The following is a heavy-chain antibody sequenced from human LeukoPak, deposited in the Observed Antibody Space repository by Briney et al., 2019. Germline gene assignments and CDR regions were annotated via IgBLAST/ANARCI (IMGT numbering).Heavy chain of an antibody. CDR3: ARGQNWPIFDY. V-gene: IGHV4-34*01. D-gene: IGHD1-1*01. J-gene: IGHJ4*02. CDR2: INHSGST. Sequence: PSETLSLTCAVYGGSISGYYWSWIRQPPGKGLEWIGEINHSGSTNYNPSLKSRVTISVDTSKNQFSLKLSSVTAADTAVYYCARGQNWPIFDYWGQGTLVTVSS. CDR1: GGSISGYY.